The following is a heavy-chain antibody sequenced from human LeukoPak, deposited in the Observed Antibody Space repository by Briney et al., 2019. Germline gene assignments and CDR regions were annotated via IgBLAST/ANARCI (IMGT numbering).Heavy chain of an antibody. Sequence: PSETLSLTCTVSGGSISSGSYYWGWIRQPPGKGLEWIGSIYYSGSTFYNPSLKSRVTISVEASKNQFSLKLSSVTAADTAAYYCARHRDNYDDRIDYWGQGTLVTVSS. J-gene: IGHJ4*02. CDR1: GGSISSGSYY. D-gene: IGHD3-22*01. V-gene: IGHV4-39*01. CDR3: ARHRDNYDDRIDY. CDR2: IYYSGST.